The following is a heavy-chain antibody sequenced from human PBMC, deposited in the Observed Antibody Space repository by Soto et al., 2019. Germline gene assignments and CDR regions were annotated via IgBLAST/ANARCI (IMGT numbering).Heavy chain of an antibody. J-gene: IGHJ4*03. CDR3: SREGSTGTTDVTVA. D-gene: IGHD1-1*01. Sequence: ICEQQTPGKGLEWVANIKQDGSEKYYVDSVKGRFTISRDNAKNSLYLQMNSMRAEDTAVYYCSREGSTGTTDVTVAGVLGTPATDS. V-gene: IGHV3-7*05. CDR2: IKQDGSEK.